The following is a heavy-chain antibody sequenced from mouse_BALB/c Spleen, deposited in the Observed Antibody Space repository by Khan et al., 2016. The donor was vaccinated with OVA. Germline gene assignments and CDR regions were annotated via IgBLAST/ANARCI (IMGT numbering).Heavy chain of an antibody. D-gene: IGHD2-4*01. CDR2: INTYTGET. Sequence: QLVQSGPELKKPGEIVKISCKASGYTFTNYGMNWVKQAPGKGLKWMGWINTYTGETTYADDFKGRFAFSLETSASTAYLQINSLRNEDTATYFCVKGDDYDGTYWGQGTLITVS. V-gene: IGHV9-3-1*01. CDR1: GYTFTNYG. J-gene: IGHJ3*01. CDR3: VKGDDYDGTY.